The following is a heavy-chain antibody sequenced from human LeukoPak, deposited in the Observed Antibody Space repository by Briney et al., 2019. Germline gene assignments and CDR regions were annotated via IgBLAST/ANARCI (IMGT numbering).Heavy chain of an antibody. V-gene: IGHV3-33*01. CDR3: ARDVGSGSSCYFDY. CDR1: GFTFSSYG. J-gene: IGHJ4*02. Sequence: PGGSLRLSCAASGFTFSSYGMHWVRQAPGKGLEWVAVIWYDGSNKYYADSVKGRFTVSRDNSKNTLCLQMNSLRAEDTAVYYCARDVGSGSSCYFDYWGQGTLVTVSS. D-gene: IGHD3-10*01. CDR2: IWYDGSNK.